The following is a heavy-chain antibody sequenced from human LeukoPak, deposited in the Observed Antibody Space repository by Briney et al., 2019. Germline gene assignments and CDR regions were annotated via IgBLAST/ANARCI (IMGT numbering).Heavy chain of an antibody. CDR3: ASEVDSSGCPGDY. D-gene: IGHD6-19*01. CDR1: GGSISSSSYY. V-gene: IGHV4-39*07. CDR2: IYYSGSI. J-gene: IGHJ4*02. Sequence: SETLSLICTVSGGSISSSSYYWGWIRQPPGKGLEGIGSIYYSGSIYYNPSLKSRVTISVDTSKNQFSLKLSSVTAADTAVYYCASEVDSSGCPGDYWGQGTLVTVSS.